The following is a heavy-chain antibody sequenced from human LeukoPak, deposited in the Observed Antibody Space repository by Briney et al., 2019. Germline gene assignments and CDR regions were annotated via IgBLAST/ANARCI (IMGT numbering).Heavy chain of an antibody. CDR1: GFTFTDHP. V-gene: IGHV3-69-1*01. CDR2: IGGDGIA. CDR3: ARVQGYYYDSSGYYGY. D-gene: IGHD3-22*01. J-gene: IGHJ4*02. Sequence: GGSLRLSCVASGFTFTDHPMNWVRQAPGKGLEWISYIGGDGIAFYADSVKGRFTASKDDARKSMYLQMNSLRVEDTAVYYCARVQGYYYDSSGYYGYWGQGTLVTVSS.